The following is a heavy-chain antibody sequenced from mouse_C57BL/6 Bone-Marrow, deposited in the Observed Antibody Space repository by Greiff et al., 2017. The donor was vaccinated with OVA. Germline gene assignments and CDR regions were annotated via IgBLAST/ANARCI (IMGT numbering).Heavy chain of an antibody. CDR1: GYTFTSYW. J-gene: IGHJ1*03. D-gene: IGHD2-12*01. CDR2: IYPSDSET. V-gene: IGHV1-61*01. Sequence: VQLQQPGAELVRPGSSVKLSCKASGYTFTSYWMDWVKQRPGQGLEWIGNIYPSDSETHYNQKFKDKATLTVDKSSSTAYMQLSSLTSEDSAVYYCARLRRGPYFDVWGTGTTVTVSS. CDR3: ARLRRGPYFDV.